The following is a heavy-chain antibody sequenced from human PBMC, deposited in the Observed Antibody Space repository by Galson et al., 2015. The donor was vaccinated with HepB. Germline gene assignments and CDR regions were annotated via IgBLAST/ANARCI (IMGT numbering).Heavy chain of an antibody. Sequence: SLRLSCAASGFTFSSYDMHWVRQATGKGLEWVSAIGTAGDTYYPGSVKGRFTISRENAKNSLYLQMNSLRAGDTAVYYCARADSSSWDRNKNAFDIWGQGTMVTVSS. CDR2: IGTAGDT. D-gene: IGHD6-13*01. J-gene: IGHJ3*02. CDR1: GFTFSSYD. CDR3: ARADSSSWDRNKNAFDI. V-gene: IGHV3-13*01.